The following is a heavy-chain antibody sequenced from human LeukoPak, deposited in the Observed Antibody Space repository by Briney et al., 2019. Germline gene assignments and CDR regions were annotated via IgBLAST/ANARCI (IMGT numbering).Heavy chain of an antibody. CDR1: NYMLTRYG. CDR2: ISGSTGNT. Sequence: GASVTVSCRASNYMLTRYGMSWVRQAPGEGPGWVGSISGSTGNTNYAQKFQSRVTMSIDTSTSTTYMELRSLRFDDTAVYYCARSGRGTYYYFDLWGQGTLVSVSS. J-gene: IGHJ4*02. CDR3: ARSGRGTYYYFDL. V-gene: IGHV1-18*01. D-gene: IGHD1-26*01.